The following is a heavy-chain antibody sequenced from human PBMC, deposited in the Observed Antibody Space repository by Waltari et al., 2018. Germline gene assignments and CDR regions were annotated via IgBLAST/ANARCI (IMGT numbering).Heavy chain of an antibody. J-gene: IGHJ3*01. D-gene: IGHD1-1*01. CDR3: ATWRENAFDV. CDR2: INPNSGGT. Sequence: QVQLVQSGAEMKKRGASVKVSCDASGYTFTGYFIHWVRQAPGQGLEWMGRINPNSGGTNYAQKFQGRVTLTRDKSINTAYMDLSRLTSDDTGMYYCATWRENAFDVWGQGTMVTVST. CDR1: GYTFTGYF. V-gene: IGHV1-2*05.